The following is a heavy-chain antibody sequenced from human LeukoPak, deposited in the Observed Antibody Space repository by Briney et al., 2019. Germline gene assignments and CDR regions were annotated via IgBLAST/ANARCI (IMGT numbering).Heavy chain of an antibody. CDR1: GFTFSDYY. CDR3: ARSRSTVAGVEPFDY. V-gene: IGHV3-11*04. D-gene: IGHD6-19*01. J-gene: IGHJ4*02. Sequence: PGGSLRLSCAASGFTFSDYYMSWIRQAPGKGLEWVSYISSSGSTIYYADSVKGRFTISRDNSKNTLYLQMNSLRAEDTAVYYCARSRSTVAGVEPFDYWGQGTLVTVSS. CDR2: ISSSGSTI.